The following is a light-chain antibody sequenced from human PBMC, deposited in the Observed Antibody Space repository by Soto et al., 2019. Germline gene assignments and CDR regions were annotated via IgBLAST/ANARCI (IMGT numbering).Light chain of an antibody. Sequence: EIVMTQSPATLSVSPGERATLSGRASQGVSSDLAWYQQKPGQAPRLLIYGASTRATGITDRCSCSGSGTESTLPTTSQQSEDFEVYYCQHYNNCPTQSTLGQGTKLEI. CDR1: QGVSSD. CDR2: GAS. V-gene: IGKV3-15*01. CDR3: QHYNNCPTQST. J-gene: IGKJ2*01.